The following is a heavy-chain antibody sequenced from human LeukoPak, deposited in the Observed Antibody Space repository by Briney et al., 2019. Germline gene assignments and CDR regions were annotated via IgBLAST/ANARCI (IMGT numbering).Heavy chain of an antibody. V-gene: IGHV5-51*01. CDR3: AIYSDTYYFDH. CDR1: GYSFTSYS. CDR2: IYPGDSDT. Sequence: GESLKISCKASGYSFTSYSIGWVRQMPGKGLEWMGIIYPGDSDTRYSPSFQGQVTISADKSISTAYLQWSSLKASDTAMYYCAIYSDTYYFDHWGQGTLVTVSS. J-gene: IGHJ4*02. D-gene: IGHD1-26*01.